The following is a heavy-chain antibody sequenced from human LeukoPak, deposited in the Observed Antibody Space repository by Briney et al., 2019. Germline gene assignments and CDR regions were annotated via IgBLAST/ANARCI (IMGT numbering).Heavy chain of an antibody. CDR3: ARGNGDYS. Sequence: SQTLSLTCIVSGGSISSSGDYWSWIRQHPGRGLEWIGYIYYSGSTYYNPSLKSRVTISVDTSKNQFSLRLTSVTAADTAVYYCARGNGDYSWGQGTLVTVSS. CDR2: IYYSGST. D-gene: IGHD4-17*01. J-gene: IGHJ4*02. V-gene: IGHV4-31*03. CDR1: GGSISSSGDY.